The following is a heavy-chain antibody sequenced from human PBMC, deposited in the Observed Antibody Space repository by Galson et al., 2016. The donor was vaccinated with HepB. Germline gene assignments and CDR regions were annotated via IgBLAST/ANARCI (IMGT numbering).Heavy chain of an antibody. J-gene: IGHJ5*02. CDR1: GDSISSGSFY. Sequence: LSLTCSVSGDSISSGSFYCNWIRQPAGKGLEWIGRIYTSGRTDYDPSLQTRVTMSVDTSKNQFSLKLTSVTAADTSVYYCEREPEWSLPRFDPWGQVTLVTVSS. V-gene: IGHV4-61*02. CDR3: EREPEWSLPRFDP. D-gene: IGHD3-3*01. CDR2: IYTSGRT.